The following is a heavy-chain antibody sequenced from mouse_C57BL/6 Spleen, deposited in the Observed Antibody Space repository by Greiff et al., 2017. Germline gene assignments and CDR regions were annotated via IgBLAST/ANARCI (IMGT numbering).Heavy chain of an antibody. CDR2: IDPSDSYT. J-gene: IGHJ1*03. Sequence: QVQLQQPGAELVKPGASVKLSCKASGYTFTSSWMQWVKQRPGQGLEWIGEIDPSDSYTNYNQKFKGMATLTVDTSSSTAYMQLISLTSEDSAVYYCARSAGSSYHWYFSVWVTGTTVTVSS. V-gene: IGHV1-50*01. CDR3: ARSAGSSYHWYFSV. D-gene: IGHD1-1*01. CDR1: GYTFTSSW.